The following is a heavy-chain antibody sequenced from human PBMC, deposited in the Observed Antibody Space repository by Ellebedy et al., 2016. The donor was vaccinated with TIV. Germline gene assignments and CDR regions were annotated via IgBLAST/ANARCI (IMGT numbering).Heavy chain of an antibody. Sequence: SVKVSCXASGYTFTSYAISWVRQAPGQGLEWMGRIIPILGIANYAQKFQGRVTITADKSTSTAYMELSSLRSEDTAVYYCARGVPDTAMDYFDYWGQGTLVTVSS. CDR2: IIPILGIA. CDR3: ARGVPDTAMDYFDY. CDR1: GYTFTSYA. D-gene: IGHD5-18*01. J-gene: IGHJ4*02. V-gene: IGHV1-69*04.